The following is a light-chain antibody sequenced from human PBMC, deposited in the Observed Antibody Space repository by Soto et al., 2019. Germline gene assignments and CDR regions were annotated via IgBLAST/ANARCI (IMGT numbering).Light chain of an antibody. Sequence: DIQMTQSPSSLSASVGDRVTITCRASQAISNYLAWYQQKPGKDPTLLIYAASTLQSGVPSRFSGSGSGTDFTLTISSLQPEDAATYYCQKFNAVPTFGGGTKVE. J-gene: IGKJ4*01. CDR3: QKFNAVPT. V-gene: IGKV1-27*01. CDR2: AAS. CDR1: QAISNY.